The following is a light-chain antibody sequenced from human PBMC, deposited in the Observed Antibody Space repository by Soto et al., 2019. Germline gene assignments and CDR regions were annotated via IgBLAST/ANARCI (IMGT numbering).Light chain of an antibody. V-gene: IGKV1-5*01. CDR2: DAS. Sequence: IQMTQSPSTLSASIGDTITITCRASQCINRWLAWYQQKPGEAPKLLIYDASSLESGVPSRFSGTGSGIEVTLIISILQADDFATYDSQHYGSYWTFGQGTKVEIK. J-gene: IGKJ1*01. CDR3: QHYGSYWT. CDR1: QCINRW.